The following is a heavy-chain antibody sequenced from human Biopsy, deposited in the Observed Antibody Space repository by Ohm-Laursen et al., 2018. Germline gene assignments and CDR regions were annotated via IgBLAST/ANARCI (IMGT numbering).Heavy chain of an antibody. CDR2: MHHSGPT. V-gene: IGHV4-31*03. CDR3: ATIPGSYGVRWFEP. D-gene: IGHD3-16*01. J-gene: IGHJ5*02. Sequence: TLSLTCTVSGDSISGDYYWTWIRQVPGEGLEWIAYMHHSGPTYTYYNPSLKSRVAISVEVSKNQFSLKVSSVTAADTAVYYCATIPGSYGVRWFEPWGQGTLVTVSS. CDR1: GDSISGDYY.